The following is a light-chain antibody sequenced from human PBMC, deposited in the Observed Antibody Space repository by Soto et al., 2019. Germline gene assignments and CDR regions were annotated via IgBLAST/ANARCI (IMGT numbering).Light chain of an antibody. CDR2: EVS. CDR1: SRDVGGYNY. Sequence: QSALTQPASVSGSPGQSITISCTGTSRDVGGYNYVSWYQISPGKAPKLIIYEVSNRPSGVSDRFSGSRSGNTASLAISGIQPEDEADYYCSSYTDSSTWVFGGGTKLTVL. J-gene: IGLJ3*02. CDR3: SSYTDSSTWV. V-gene: IGLV2-14*01.